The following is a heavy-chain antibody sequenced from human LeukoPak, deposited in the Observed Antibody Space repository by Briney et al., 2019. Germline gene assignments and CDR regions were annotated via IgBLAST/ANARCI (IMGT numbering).Heavy chain of an antibody. CDR2: IYYSGST. CDR1: GGSISSYY. J-gene: IGHJ4*02. Sequence: SETLSLTCTVSGGSISSYYWSWIRQPPGKGLEWIGHIYYSGSTNYNPSLKSRVTISVDTSKNQFSLKLSSVTAADTAVYYCARIRIAAAGYYFDYWGQGTLVTVSS. V-gene: IGHV4-59*01. D-gene: IGHD6-13*01. CDR3: ARIRIAAAGYYFDY.